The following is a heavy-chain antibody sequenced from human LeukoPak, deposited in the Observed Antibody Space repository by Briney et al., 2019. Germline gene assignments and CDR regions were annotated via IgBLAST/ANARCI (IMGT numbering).Heavy chain of an antibody. D-gene: IGHD6-19*01. CDR3: ASGTRAVGGWFTY. J-gene: IGHJ4*02. V-gene: IGHV3-21*01. Sequence: GGSLRLSCAASGFTFSSYSMNWVRQAPGKGLEWVSSISSSSSYIYYADSVKGRFTISRDNAKNSLYLQMSSLRAEDTAVYYCASGTRAVGGWFTYWGQGTLVTVSS. CDR2: ISSSSSYI. CDR1: GFTFSSYS.